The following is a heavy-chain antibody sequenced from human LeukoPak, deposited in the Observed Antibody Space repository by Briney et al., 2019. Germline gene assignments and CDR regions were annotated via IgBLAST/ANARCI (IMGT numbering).Heavy chain of an antibody. J-gene: IGHJ3*02. Sequence: GGSLRLSCAASGFTFDDYAMHWVRQAPGKGLEWVSGISWNSGSIGYADSVKGRFTISRDNAKNSLYLQMNSLRAEDTALYYCAKDPSDDILTGYDDAFDIWGQGTMVTVSS. CDR1: GFTFDDYA. V-gene: IGHV3-9*01. D-gene: IGHD3-9*01. CDR3: AKDPSDDILTGYDDAFDI. CDR2: ISWNSGSI.